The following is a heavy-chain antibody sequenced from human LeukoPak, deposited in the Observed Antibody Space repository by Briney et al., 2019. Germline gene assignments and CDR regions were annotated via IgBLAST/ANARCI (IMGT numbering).Heavy chain of an antibody. V-gene: IGHV3-7*01. CDR3: ARDGGLHTNFDY. D-gene: IGHD2-15*01. J-gene: IGHJ4*02. Sequence: GGSLRLSCAASGFSFRNYWMGWVRQAPGKGLEWVANTKPDSSAEYYAASVRGRFTASRDNANNLLYLQMNRLRAEDTAVYYCARDGGLHTNFDYWGQGTLLTVSS. CDR2: TKPDSSAE. CDR1: GFSFRNYW.